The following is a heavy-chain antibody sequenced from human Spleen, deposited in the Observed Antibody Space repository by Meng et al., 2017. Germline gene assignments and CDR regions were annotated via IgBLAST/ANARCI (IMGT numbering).Heavy chain of an antibody. CDR2: FYHSGST. J-gene: IGHJ4*02. CDR1: GDSISSSNW. D-gene: IGHD5-18*01. Sequence: LPAPGPGLMKPSGTLSPPSAVSGDSISSSNWWSWVRQPPGKGLEWIGEFYHSGSTNYNPSLKSRVTISVDKSKNQFSLKLSSVTAADTAVYYCASVSNTADLHGDYWGQGTLVTVSS. V-gene: IGHV4-4*02. CDR3: ASVSNTADLHGDY.